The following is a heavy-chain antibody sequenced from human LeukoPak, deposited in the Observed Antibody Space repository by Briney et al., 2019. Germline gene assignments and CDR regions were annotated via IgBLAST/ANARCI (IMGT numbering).Heavy chain of an antibody. V-gene: IGHV3-33*06. CDR3: AKEGDYCSSAGYYKRGTDY. CDR1: AFTFSHYA. J-gene: IGHJ4*02. Sequence: GGSLRLSCATSAFTFSHYAFHWLRQAPGKGLEWVALIWYDGSNDTYEDSVKGRFTVSRDNSKNMLYLQMNSLKVEDTAVYFCAKEGDYCSSAGYYKRGTDYWGQGTLTSVSP. CDR2: IWYDGSND. D-gene: IGHD2-2*01.